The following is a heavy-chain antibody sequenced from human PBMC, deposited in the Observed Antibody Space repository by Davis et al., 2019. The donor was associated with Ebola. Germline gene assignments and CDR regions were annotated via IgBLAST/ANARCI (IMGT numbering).Heavy chain of an antibody. D-gene: IGHD4-17*01. J-gene: IGHJ4*02. CDR3: TTDGAGDYGDY. V-gene: IGHV3-15*01. CDR2: IKSKTDGGTT. CDR1: GFTFSNAW. Sequence: GESLKISCAASGFTFSNAWMSWVRQAPGKGLEWVGRIKSKTDGGTTDYAAPVNGRFTISRDDSKNTLYLQMNSLKTEDTAVYYCTTDGAGDYGDYWGQGTLVTVSS.